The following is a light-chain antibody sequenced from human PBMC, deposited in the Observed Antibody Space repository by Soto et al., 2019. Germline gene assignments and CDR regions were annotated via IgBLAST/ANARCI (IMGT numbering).Light chain of an antibody. CDR2: DAS. J-gene: IGKJ1*01. CDR1: QSVTAR. V-gene: IGKV1-5*01. Sequence: DIQLTQSPSTLSASLTDRVTITCRASQSVTARLAWYQQKPGKAPKLLIYDASILERGVPSRFSGSGSGTEFTLTISSLQPDDFATYYCHQYYSFSRWTFGQGTKVDIK. CDR3: HQYYSFSRWT.